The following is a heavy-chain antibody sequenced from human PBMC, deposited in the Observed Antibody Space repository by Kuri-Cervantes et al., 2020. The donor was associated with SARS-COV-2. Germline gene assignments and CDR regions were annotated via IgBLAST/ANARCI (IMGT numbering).Heavy chain of an antibody. CDR2: ISWDGSST. D-gene: IGHD2-21*02. J-gene: IGHJ2*01. Sequence: GESLKISCAASGFTFDDYTMHWVRQVPGKGLEWVSLISWDGSSTYYADSVKGRFTISRDNAKNSLYLQMNSPRAEDTALYYCAKTYCGGDCYSGSGYFDLWGRGTLVTVSS. V-gene: IGHV3-43*01. CDR1: GFTFDDYT. CDR3: AKTYCGGDCYSGSGYFDL.